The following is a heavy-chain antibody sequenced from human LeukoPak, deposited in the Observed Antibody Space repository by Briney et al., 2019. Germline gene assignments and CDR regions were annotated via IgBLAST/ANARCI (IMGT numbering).Heavy chain of an antibody. CDR3: ARSGDYDILTGYRYYFDY. D-gene: IGHD3-9*01. Sequence: SETLSLTCTVSGDSISSYYWSWIRQPPGKGLEWIGYIYTSGSTNYNPSLKSRVTISVDTSRNQFSLRLSSVTAADTAVHYCARSGDYDILTGYRYYFDYWGQGTLVTVSS. J-gene: IGHJ4*02. CDR1: GDSISSYY. V-gene: IGHV4-4*09. CDR2: IYTSGST.